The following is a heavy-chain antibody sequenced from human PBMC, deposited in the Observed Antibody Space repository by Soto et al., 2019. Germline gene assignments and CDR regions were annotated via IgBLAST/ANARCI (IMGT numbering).Heavy chain of an antibody. CDR1: GYSFTSYW. V-gene: IGHV5-51*01. CDR3: YSERYLWNPCKFDP. CDR2: IYPGDSDT. D-gene: IGHD1-1*01. J-gene: IGHJ5*02. Sequence: GESLKISCKGSGYSFTSYWIGWVRQMPGKGLEWMGIIYPGDSDTRYSPSFQGQVAISADKSISTAYLQWSSLKASDTAMYYCYSERYLWNPCKFDPWGQGTLVTVSS.